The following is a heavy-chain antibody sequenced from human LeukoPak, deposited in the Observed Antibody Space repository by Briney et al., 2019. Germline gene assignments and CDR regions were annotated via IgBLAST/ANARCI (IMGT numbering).Heavy chain of an antibody. D-gene: IGHD3-22*01. J-gene: IGHJ4*02. CDR3: ASLNDSSGYYYFDY. CDR1: GGSISSYY. V-gene: IGHV4-59*08. CDR2: IYYSGST. Sequence: SETLSLTCTVSGGSISSYYWSWIRQPPGKGLEWIGYIYYSGSTNYNPSLKSRVTISVDTSKNQFSLKLSSVTAADTAVYYCASLNDSSGYYYFDYWGQGTLVTVSS.